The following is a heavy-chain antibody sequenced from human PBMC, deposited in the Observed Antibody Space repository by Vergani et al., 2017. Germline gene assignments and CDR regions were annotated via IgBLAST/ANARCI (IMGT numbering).Heavy chain of an antibody. CDR2: IWYDGINK. D-gene: IGHD5-24*01. J-gene: IGHJ5*02. V-gene: IGHV3-33*01. CDR3: AREKRMGTANWFDP. CDR1: GFTFSSYG. Sequence: QVQLVESGGGVFQPGRSLRLSCSASGFTFSSYGMHWVPQAPGKGLEWVAVIWYDGINKYYADSVKARFTISRYNSKNTLYLQMNSLIAEDTAVYYCAREKRMGTANWFDPWGQGTLVTVSS.